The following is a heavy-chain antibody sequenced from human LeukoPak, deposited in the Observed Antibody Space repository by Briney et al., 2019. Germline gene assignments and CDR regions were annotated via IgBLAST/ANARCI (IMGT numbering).Heavy chain of an antibody. D-gene: IGHD3-22*01. CDR3: ARDYDSSGYHAFNI. CDR1: GGTFSSYS. CDR2: IIPIFGTA. V-gene: IGHV1-69*05. J-gene: IGHJ3*02. Sequence: ASVKVSCKASGGTFSSYSISWVRQAPGQGLEWMGGIIPIFGTANYAQKFQDRVTITTDESTSTAYMELSSLRSEDTAVYYCARDYDSSGYHAFNIWGQGTMVTVSS.